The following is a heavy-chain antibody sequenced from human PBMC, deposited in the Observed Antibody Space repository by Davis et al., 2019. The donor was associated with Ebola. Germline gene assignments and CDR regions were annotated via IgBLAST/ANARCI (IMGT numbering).Heavy chain of an antibody. V-gene: IGHV4-59*02. CDR2: ISNGGRT. D-gene: IGHD2-15*01. CDR3: ARCSGRSCYSPLDT. J-gene: IGHJ4*02. Sequence: GSLRLSCSVSGGSVGRDYWSWIRQSPGKGLEWIAFISNGGRTLYNPSLRGRVTISIDTSKNQFSLKLSSVTAADTAVYYCARCSGRSCYSPLDTWGQGTLVTVSS. CDR1: GGSVGRDY.